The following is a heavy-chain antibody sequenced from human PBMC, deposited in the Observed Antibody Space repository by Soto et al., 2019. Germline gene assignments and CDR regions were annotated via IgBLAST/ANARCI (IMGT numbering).Heavy chain of an antibody. Sequence: ASVKVSCKASGYTFTSYGISWVRQAPGQGLEWMGWISAYNGNTNYAQKLQGRVTMTTDTSTSTAYMELRSLRSDDTAVYYCARHSSSWRLYYYYYGMDVWGQGTTVTASS. CDR1: GYTFTSYG. CDR3: ARHSSSWRLYYYYYGMDV. J-gene: IGHJ6*02. CDR2: ISAYNGNT. D-gene: IGHD6-13*01. V-gene: IGHV1-18*04.